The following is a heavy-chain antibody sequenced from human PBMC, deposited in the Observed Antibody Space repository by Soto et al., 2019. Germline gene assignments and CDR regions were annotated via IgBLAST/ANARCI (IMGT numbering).Heavy chain of an antibody. Sequence: QVQLVQSGAEVKKPGASVKVPCKASGYSFITYGISWVRQAPGQGLEWRGWISTYNGNTKYAQKLKGRITMTTDTPTTTGYMELRSLRYDDTAVYYCARDRPTSSIRARDYYYAMDVWGQGTTVTVSS. V-gene: IGHV1-18*01. CDR3: ARDRPTSSIRARDYYYAMDV. CDR1: GYSFITYG. J-gene: IGHJ6*02. D-gene: IGHD6-6*01. CDR2: ISTYNGNT.